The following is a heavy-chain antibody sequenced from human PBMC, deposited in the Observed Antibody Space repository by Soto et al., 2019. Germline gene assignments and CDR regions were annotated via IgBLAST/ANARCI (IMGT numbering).Heavy chain of an antibody. CDR2: ISDGVGTT. D-gene: IGHD1-26*01. CDR3: AKDQVGALDY. CDR1: GFTFNNYA. Sequence: GGSLRLSCEASGFTFNNYALSWVRQAPGKGLEWVSTISDGVGTTYYADSVKGRFTISRDNSKNTVYLQMNSLRAEDTAVYYCAKDQVGALDYWGQGTLVTVSS. J-gene: IGHJ4*02. V-gene: IGHV3-23*01.